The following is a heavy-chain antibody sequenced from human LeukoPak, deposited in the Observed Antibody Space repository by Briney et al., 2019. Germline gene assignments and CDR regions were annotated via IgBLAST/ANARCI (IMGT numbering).Heavy chain of an antibody. CDR2: ISGSGGST. CDR1: GFTFSSYA. J-gene: IGHJ4*02. Sequence: GGSLRLSCAASGFTFSSYAMSWVRQAPGKGLEWVSAISGSGGSTYYADSVKGRFTISRDNSKNTLYLQMNSLRAEDPAVYYCAKGTGGSSWSPFDYWGQGALVTVSS. D-gene: IGHD6-13*01. CDR3: AKGTGGSSWSPFDY. V-gene: IGHV3-23*01.